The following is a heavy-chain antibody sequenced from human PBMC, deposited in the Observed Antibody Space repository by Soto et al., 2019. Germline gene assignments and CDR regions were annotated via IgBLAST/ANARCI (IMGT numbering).Heavy chain of an antibody. CDR3: ARAGATVTSHFDF. V-gene: IGHV1-18*01. J-gene: IGHJ4*02. CDR1: GYSFTTFG. Sequence: QVQMVQSGPEVKNPGASVKVSCQTSGYSFTTFGISWVRQAPGQGLELVGWISGSSGNTEYAQHFQGRVTLTTDTSPSTAYMELESLRSDDAAVYYCARAGATVTSHFDFWGQGTLVIVSS. D-gene: IGHD4-17*01. CDR2: ISGSSGNT.